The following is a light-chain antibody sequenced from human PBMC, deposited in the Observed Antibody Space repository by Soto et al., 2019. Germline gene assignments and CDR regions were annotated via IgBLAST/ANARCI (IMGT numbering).Light chain of an antibody. Sequence: QSVLTQPPSVSGAPGQRVTISCTGSSSNIGAGYDVHWYQQLPGTAPKLLIYGNSNRPSGVPDRFSGSKSGTSASLAITGLEAEDEADDYCPCYDSSLSGYVVFGGGTKLTVL. V-gene: IGLV1-40*01. CDR3: PCYDSSLSGYVV. CDR1: SSNIGAGYD. J-gene: IGLJ2*01. CDR2: GNS.